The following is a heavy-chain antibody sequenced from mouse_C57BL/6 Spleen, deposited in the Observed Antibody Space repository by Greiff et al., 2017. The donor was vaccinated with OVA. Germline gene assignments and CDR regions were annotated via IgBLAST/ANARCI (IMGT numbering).Heavy chain of an antibody. D-gene: IGHD2-3*01. Sequence: EVQVVESGGGLVQPGGSMKLSCVASGFTFSNYWMNWVRQSPEKGLEWVAQIRLKSDNYATHYAESVKGRFTISRDDSKSSVYLQMNNLRAEDTGIYYCTRDGYPFAYWGQGTLVTVSA. CDR3: TRDGYPFAY. J-gene: IGHJ3*01. CDR2: IRLKSDNYAT. V-gene: IGHV6-3*01. CDR1: GFTFSNYW.